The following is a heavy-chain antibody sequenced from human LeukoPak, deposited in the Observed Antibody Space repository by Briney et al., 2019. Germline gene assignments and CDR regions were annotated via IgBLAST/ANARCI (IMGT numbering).Heavy chain of an antibody. CDR2: VHYAGEV. CDR3: ARQPTGSYQWTFDY. CDR1: AGSVTSSGYY. V-gene: IGHV4-39*01. D-gene: IGHD1-26*01. Sequence: PSETLSLTCTASAGSVTSSGYYWAWIRQPPGKGLEWIGTVHYAGEVFYNPSLKSRVTIFVDTSKNQFSLSLISVTAAGTAVYYCARQPTGSYQWTFDYWGQGTLATVSS. J-gene: IGHJ4*02.